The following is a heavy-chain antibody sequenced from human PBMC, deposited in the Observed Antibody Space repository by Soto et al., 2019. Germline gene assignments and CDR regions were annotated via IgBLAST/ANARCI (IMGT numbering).Heavy chain of an antibody. D-gene: IGHD3-10*01. CDR1: GGSISSGCYY. J-gene: IGHJ6*02. CDR3: ARDHMVRGVIIRAYYYYGMDV. CDR2: IYYSGST. V-gene: IGHV4-31*03. Sequence: SETLSLTCTVSGGSISSGCYYWSWIRQHPGKGLEWIGYIYYSGSTYYNPSLKSRVTISVDTSKNQFSLKLSSVTAADTAVYYCARDHMVRGVIIRAYYYYGMDVWGQGTTVT.